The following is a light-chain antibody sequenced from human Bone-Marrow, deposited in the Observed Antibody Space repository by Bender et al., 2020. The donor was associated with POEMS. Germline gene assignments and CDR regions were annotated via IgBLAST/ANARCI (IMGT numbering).Light chain of an antibody. J-gene: IGLJ1*01. V-gene: IGLV2-14*01. CDR3: QFYDSRLSNYV. CDR2: DVS. CDR1: SSDIGRYNY. Sequence: QSALTQPASVSGSPGQSITISCSGTSSDIGRYNYVSWYQQHPGKAPKLMIYDVSNRPSGVSARFSGSKSGNTASLTISGLQAEDEADYYCQFYDSRLSNYVFGTGTKVTVL.